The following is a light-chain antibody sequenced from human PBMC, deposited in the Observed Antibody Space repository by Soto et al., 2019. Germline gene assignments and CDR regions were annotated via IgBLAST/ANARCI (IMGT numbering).Light chain of an antibody. Sequence: EIVLTQSPGTLSLSPGERATFSCRASQSVSNSSLAWYHQKPGQAPRLLLFAASRRATGIPDTFSGSGSGTDFKLAISRLEPEDCAVSYYQVYGNSPMYTFGHGTRLEIK. V-gene: IGKV3-20*01. CDR1: QSVSNSS. J-gene: IGKJ2*01. CDR2: AAS. CDR3: QVYGNSPMYT.